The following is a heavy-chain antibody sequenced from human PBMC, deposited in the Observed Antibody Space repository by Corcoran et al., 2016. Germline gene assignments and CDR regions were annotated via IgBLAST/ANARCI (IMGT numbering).Heavy chain of an antibody. CDR2: ISYDGSNK. J-gene: IGHJ4*02. V-gene: IGHV3-30*18. CDR3: AKPRLRDSSGYYFDY. D-gene: IGHD3-22*01. Sequence: QVQLVESGGGVVQPGRSLRLSCAASGFTFSSYGMHWVRQAPGKGLEWVAVISYDGSNKYYADSVKGRFTISRDNSKNTLYLQMNSLRAEDTAVYYCAKPRLRDSSGYYFDYWGQGTLVTVSS. CDR1: GFTFSSYG.